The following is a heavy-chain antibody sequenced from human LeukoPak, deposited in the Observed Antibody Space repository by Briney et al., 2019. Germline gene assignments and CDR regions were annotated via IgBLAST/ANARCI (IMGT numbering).Heavy chain of an antibody. D-gene: IGHD2-2*02. V-gene: IGHV3-30*02. J-gene: IGHJ4*02. CDR2: IRYDGSNK. CDR3: AKDYCSSTSCYNNYFVY. CDR1: GFTFSSYG. Sequence: SGGSLRLSCAASGFTFSSYGMHWVRQAPGKGLGWVAFIRYDGSNKYHADSVKGRFTISRDNSKNTLYLQMNSLRAEDTAVYYCAKDYCSSTSCYNNYFVYWGQGRMLTVSS.